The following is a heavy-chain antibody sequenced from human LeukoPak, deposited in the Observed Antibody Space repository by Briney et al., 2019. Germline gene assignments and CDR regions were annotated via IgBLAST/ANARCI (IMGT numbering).Heavy chain of an antibody. J-gene: IGHJ3*02. CDR3: ARSYYDFWSGYGDDAFDI. CDR1: GYTFTGYY. D-gene: IGHD3-3*01. CDR2: INPNSGGT. Sequence: ASVKVSCKASGYTFTGYYMHWVRQAPGQGLEWMGWINPNSGGTNYAQKFQGRVTITRDTSISTAYMELSRLRSDDTAVYYCARSYYDFWSGYGDDAFDIWGQGTMVTVSS. V-gene: IGHV1-2*02.